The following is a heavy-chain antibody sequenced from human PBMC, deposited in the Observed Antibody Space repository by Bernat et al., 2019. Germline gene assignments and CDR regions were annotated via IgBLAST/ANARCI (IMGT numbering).Heavy chain of an antibody. Sequence: EVQLVESGGGLVQPGGSLRLSCAASGFTVSSNYMSWVRQAPGKGLEWVSVIYSGGSTYYADSVKGRITISRDNSKNTLYLQMNSLRAEDTAVYYCARDEGGYDSSLLGYWGQGTLVTVSS. CDR3: ARDEGGYDSSLLGY. D-gene: IGHD3-22*01. CDR1: GFTVSSNY. J-gene: IGHJ4*02. CDR2: IYSGGST. V-gene: IGHV3-66*01.